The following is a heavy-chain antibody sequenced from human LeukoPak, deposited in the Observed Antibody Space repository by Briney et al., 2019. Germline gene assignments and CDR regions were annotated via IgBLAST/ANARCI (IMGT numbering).Heavy chain of an antibody. CDR1: GGSISSSNSY. CDR2: IYYSGTA. CDR3: ARHMLESAVHKDDYFDY. V-gene: IGHV4-39*01. J-gene: IGHJ4*02. D-gene: IGHD3-3*01. Sequence: SETLSLTCTVSGGSISSSNSYWDWIRQPPGKGLEWIGNIYYSGTAYYNPSLKSRVTMSVDTSKNQFSLELSSVTAADTSVYYCARHMLESAVHKDDYFDYWGQGTLVTVSS.